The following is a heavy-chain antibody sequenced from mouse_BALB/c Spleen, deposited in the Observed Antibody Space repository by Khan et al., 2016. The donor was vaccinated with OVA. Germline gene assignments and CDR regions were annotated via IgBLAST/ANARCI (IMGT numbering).Heavy chain of an antibody. J-gene: IGHJ3*01. CDR1: GYTFTSYT. D-gene: IGHD2-14*01. CDR2: INPSNGYT. Sequence: QVRLQQSGAELARPGASVKMSCKASGYTFTSYTIHWIKERPGQGLEWIGYINPSNGYTNYNQKFKDKATLTTEKSSTTAYLQLSSLTSDDSAVYNCVRDGAYHRNDGWFAYWGQGTLVPVSA. V-gene: IGHV1-4*01. CDR3: VRDGAYHRNDGWFAY.